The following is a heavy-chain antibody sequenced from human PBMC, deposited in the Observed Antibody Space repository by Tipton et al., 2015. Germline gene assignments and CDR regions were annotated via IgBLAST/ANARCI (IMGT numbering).Heavy chain of an antibody. CDR3: ARDSSSLYTGTYFFAD. V-gene: IGHV4-59*01. CDR1: GGSISSDY. CDR2: IFHSGTT. Sequence: TLSLTCTVSGGSISSDYWTWIRQPPGRGLEWIGNIFHSGTTNYNPSLRRRVTISIDTSNNQFSLRLTSVTAADTAVYYCARDSSSLYTGTYFFADWGRGTLVSVSS. J-gene: IGHJ4*02. D-gene: IGHD1-26*01.